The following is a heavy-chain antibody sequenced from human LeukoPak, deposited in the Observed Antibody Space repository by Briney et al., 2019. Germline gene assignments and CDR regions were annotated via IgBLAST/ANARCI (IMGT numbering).Heavy chain of an antibody. D-gene: IGHD2-21*01. V-gene: IGHV4-30-4*01. CDR2: IYYSGNA. CDR3: AGDWN. CDR1: GVSMSNGVYY. Sequence: PSQTLSLTCTVSGVSMSNGVYYWSWIRQPPGKGLEWIGYIYYSGNAYYNPSLKSRVTMSVDTSRNQFSLKLISVTAEDTAVYYCAGDWNWGQGILVTVSS. J-gene: IGHJ4*02.